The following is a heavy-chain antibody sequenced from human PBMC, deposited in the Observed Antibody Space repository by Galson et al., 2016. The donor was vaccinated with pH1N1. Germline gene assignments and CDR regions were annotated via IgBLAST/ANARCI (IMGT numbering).Heavy chain of an antibody. V-gene: IGHV1-8*01. CDR1: GYTFTKYY. CDR2: MNPNSGNT. D-gene: IGHD2-21*02. Sequence: SVKVSCKASGYTFTKYYMHWERQATGQGLEWMGWMNPNSGNTGYAQKFQGRVTMTRNTSIRTAYMELSSLRSEDTAIYYCAIMYCGGDCPPGYFDLWGRGTLVTVSS. CDR3: AIMYCGGDCPPGYFDL. J-gene: IGHJ2*01.